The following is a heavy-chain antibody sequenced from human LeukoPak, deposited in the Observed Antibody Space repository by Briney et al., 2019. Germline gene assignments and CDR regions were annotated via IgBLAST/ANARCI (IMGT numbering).Heavy chain of an antibody. J-gene: IGHJ4*02. D-gene: IGHD3-22*01. CDR3: AKDGLSYDGSLHVYYFDN. CDR1: GFTFSDYY. V-gene: IGHV3-11*01. Sequence: PGGSLRLSCAASGFTFSDYYMSWIRQAPGKGLEWVSYISSSGSTIYYADSVKGRFTISRDNAKNSLYLQMNSLRAEDTALYYCAKDGLSYDGSLHVYYFDNRGQGTPVTVSS. CDR2: ISSSGSTI.